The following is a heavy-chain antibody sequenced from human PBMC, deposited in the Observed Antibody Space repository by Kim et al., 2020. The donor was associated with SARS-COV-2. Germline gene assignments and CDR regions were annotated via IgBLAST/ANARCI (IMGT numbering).Heavy chain of an antibody. CDR2: INTNTGNP. D-gene: IGHD3-3*01. Sequence: ASVKVSCKASGYTFTSYAMNWVRQAPGQGLEWMGWINTNTGNPTHAQGFTGRFVFSLDTSVSTAYLQISSLKAEDTAVYYCARGPNPLPAYYDFWSGYSVGLGGYFDLWGLGTLVTVSS. V-gene: IGHV7-4-1*02. J-gene: IGHJ2*01. CDR1: GYTFTSYA. CDR3: ARGPNPLPAYYDFWSGYSVGLGGYFDL.